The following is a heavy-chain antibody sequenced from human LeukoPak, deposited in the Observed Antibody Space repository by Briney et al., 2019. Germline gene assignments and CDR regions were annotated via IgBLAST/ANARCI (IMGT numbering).Heavy chain of an antibody. CDR1: GFTFSSYW. J-gene: IGHJ6*02. D-gene: IGHD3-3*01. V-gene: IGHV3-7*03. CDR2: IKQDGSEK. Sequence: GGSLRLSCAASGFTFSSYWMSWVRQAPGKGLEWVANIKQDGSEKYYVDSVKGRFTISRDNAKNSLYLQMNSLRAEDTAVYYCAKDLARFWSGYYRYYYYGMDVWGQGTTVTVSS. CDR3: AKDLARFWSGYYRYYYYGMDV.